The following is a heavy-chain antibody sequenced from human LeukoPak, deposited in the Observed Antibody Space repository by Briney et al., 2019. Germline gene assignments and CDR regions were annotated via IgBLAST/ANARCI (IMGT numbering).Heavy chain of an antibody. CDR2: INPNSGGT. Sequence: ASVKVSCKASGYTFTRYDINWVRQATGQGLEWMGWINPNSGGTNYAQKFQGRVTMTRDTSISTAYMELSRLRSDDTAVYYCARDHRGITIFGVVSSFDYWGQGTLVTVSS. V-gene: IGHV1-2*02. D-gene: IGHD3-3*01. CDR1: GYTFTRYD. CDR3: ARDHRGITIFGVVSSFDY. J-gene: IGHJ4*02.